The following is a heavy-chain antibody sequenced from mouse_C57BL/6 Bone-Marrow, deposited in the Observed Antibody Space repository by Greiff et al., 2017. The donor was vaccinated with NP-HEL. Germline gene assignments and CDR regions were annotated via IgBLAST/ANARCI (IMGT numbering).Heavy chain of an antibody. CDR1: GFNIKDYY. Sequence: VQLQQSGAELVKPGASVKLSCTASGFNIKDYYMHWVKQRTEQGLEWIGRIDPEDGDTKYAPKFQGKATITADTSSNTAYLQLSSLTSEDTAVYYCASDGYPYYYAMDYWGQGTSVTVSS. CDR2: IDPEDGDT. D-gene: IGHD2-3*01. CDR3: ASDGYPYYYAMDY. J-gene: IGHJ4*01. V-gene: IGHV14-2*01.